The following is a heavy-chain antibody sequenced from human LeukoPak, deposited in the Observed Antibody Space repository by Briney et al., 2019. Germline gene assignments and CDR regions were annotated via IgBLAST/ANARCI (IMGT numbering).Heavy chain of an antibody. Sequence: GGSLRLSCAASGFTFSSYGIHWVRQAPGKGLEWVAVISYDGSRKYYADSVKGRFTISRDNFKNTLYLQMNSLRAEDTAVYYCAKPYYYDRSGSGVNHFDYWGQGTLVTVSS. CDR1: GFTFSSYG. CDR2: ISYDGSRK. D-gene: IGHD3-22*01. CDR3: AKPYYYDRSGSGVNHFDY. J-gene: IGHJ4*02. V-gene: IGHV3-30*18.